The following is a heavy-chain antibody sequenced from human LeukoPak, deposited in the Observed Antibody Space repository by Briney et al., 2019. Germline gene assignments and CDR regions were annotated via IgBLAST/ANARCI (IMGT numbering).Heavy chain of an antibody. V-gene: IGHV4-61*05. J-gene: IGHJ4*02. Sequence: SETLSLTCTVSGGSINNSSSDYWAWIRQPPGKGLEWIGYIYYSGSTNYNPSLKSRVTISVDTSKNQFSLKLSSVTAADTAVYYCARGVVVRGVSFFDYWGQGTLVTVSS. D-gene: IGHD3-10*01. CDR3: ARGVVVRGVSFFDY. CDR1: GGSINNSSSDY. CDR2: IYYSGST.